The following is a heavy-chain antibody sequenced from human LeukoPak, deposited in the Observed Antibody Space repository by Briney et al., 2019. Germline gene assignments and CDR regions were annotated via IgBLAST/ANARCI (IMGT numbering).Heavy chain of an antibody. CDR3: AKDLQVPMAFDY. CDR1: GFSFSSYA. J-gene: IGHJ4*02. CDR2: VSGSGGSL. V-gene: IGHV3-23*01. D-gene: IGHD5-24*01. Sequence: PGGSLRLSCAASGFSFSSYAMTWVRQAPGKGLEWVSAVSGSGGSLFYADSVKGRFTISRDNSKYTLYLQMSSLRAEDTAVYYCAKDLQVPMAFDYWSQGTLVTVSS.